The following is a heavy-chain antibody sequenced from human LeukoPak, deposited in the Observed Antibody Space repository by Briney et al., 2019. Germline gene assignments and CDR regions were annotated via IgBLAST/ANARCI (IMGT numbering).Heavy chain of an antibody. CDR1: GGSISNYY. CDR2: IYYSGST. V-gene: IGHV4-59*01. J-gene: IGHJ5*02. D-gene: IGHD3-22*01. CDR3: ARENSYYDSSGYTYNWFDP. Sequence: SETLSLTCTVSGGSISNYYWTWIRQPPGKGLEWIGYIYYSGSTNYNPSLKSRVTISVDTSKNQFSLKLSSVTAADTAVYYCARENSYYDSSGYTYNWFDPWGQGTLVTVSS.